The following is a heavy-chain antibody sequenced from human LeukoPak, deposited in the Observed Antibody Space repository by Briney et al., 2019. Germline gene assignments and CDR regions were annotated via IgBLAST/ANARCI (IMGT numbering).Heavy chain of an antibody. CDR3: ARITFGGPTGDFDY. J-gene: IGHJ4*02. CDR2: INHSGST. D-gene: IGHD3-16*01. V-gene: IGHV4-34*01. Sequence: SETLSLTCGVYGGSFSGYYRSWIRQPPGKGLEWIGEINHSGSTNYNPSLKSRVTMSVDTSKNQFSLKLSSVTAADTAVYYCARITFGGPTGDFDYWGQGTLVTVSS. CDR1: GGSFSGYY.